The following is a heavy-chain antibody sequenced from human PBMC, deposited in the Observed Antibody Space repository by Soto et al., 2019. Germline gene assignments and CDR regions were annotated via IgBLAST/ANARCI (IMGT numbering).Heavy chain of an antibody. V-gene: IGHV4-34*01. CDR2: INHSGST. CDR1: GGSFSGYY. J-gene: IGHJ6*02. Sequence: SETLSLTCAVYGGSFSGYYWSWIRQPPGKGLEWIGEINHSGSTNYNPSLKSRVTISVDTSKNQFSLKLSSVTAADTAVYYCARALKMPHHIVVVTAIPGCMDVRGQGTTVSV. D-gene: IGHD2-21*02. CDR3: ARALKMPHHIVVVTAIPGCMDV.